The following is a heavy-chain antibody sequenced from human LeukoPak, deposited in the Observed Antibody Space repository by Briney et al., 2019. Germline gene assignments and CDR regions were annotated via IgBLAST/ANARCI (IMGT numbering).Heavy chain of an antibody. V-gene: IGHV4-31*03. CDR2: IYYTGST. J-gene: IGHJ4*02. CDR3: ARSGLYYPGSGSFDY. CDR1: GDSVTSGGYY. Sequence: SQTLSLTCTVSGDSVTSGGYYWNWIRQHPVKGLEWIGYIYYTGSTNYNPSLKSRINISADTSKNQFSLKLRSVTAADTAIYYCARSGLYYPGSGSFDYWGQGALVTVSS. D-gene: IGHD3-10*01.